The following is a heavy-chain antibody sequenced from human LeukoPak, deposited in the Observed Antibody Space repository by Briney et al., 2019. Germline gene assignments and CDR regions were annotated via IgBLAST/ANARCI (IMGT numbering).Heavy chain of an antibody. CDR1: GGSISSSSYY. D-gene: IGHD3-3*01. CDR2: IYYSGST. J-gene: IGHJ3*02. V-gene: IGHV4-39*01. CDR3: ARTLNDFWSGYLVDI. Sequence: PSETLSLTCTVSGGSISSSSYYWGWIRQPPGKGLEWIGSIYYSGSTNYNPSLKSRVTISVDTSKNQFSLKLSSVTAADTAVYYCARTLNDFWSGYLVDIWGQGTMVTVSS.